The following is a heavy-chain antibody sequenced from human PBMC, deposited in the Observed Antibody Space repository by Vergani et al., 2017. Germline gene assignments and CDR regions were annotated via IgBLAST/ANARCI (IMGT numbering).Heavy chain of an antibody. Sequence: QVQLVQSGAEVKKPGASVKVSCKASGYTFTSYGISWVRQAPGQGLEWMGWINPNSGGTNYAQKFQGRVTMTRDTSISTAYMELSRLRSDDTAVYYCARSDPTREIFDPWGQGTLVTVSS. J-gene: IGHJ5*02. V-gene: IGHV1-2*02. D-gene: IGHD5-12*01. CDR1: GYTFTSYG. CDR3: ARSDPTREIFDP. CDR2: INPNSGGT.